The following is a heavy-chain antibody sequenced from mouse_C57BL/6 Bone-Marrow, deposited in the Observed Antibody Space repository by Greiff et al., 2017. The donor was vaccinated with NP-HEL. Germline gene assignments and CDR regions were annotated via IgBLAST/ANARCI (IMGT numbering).Heavy chain of an antibody. V-gene: IGHV5-6*01. CDR2: ISSGGSYT. D-gene: IGHD3-2*02. CDR1: GFTFSSYG. J-gene: IGHJ2*01. Sequence: EVMLVESGGDLVKPGGSLKLSCAASGFTFSSYGMSWVRQTPYKRLEWVATISSGGSYTYYPDSVKGRFTISRDNAKNTLYLQMSSLKSEDTAMYYCARQGQLRLLYYFDYWGQGTTLTVSS. CDR3: ARQGQLRLLYYFDY.